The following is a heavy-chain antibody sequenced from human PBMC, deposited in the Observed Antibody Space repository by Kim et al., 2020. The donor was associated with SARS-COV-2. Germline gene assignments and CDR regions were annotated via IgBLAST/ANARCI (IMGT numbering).Heavy chain of an antibody. D-gene: IGHD3-10*01. Sequence: SETLSLTCAVYGGSFSGYYWSWIRQPPGKGLEWIGEINHSGSTNYNPSLKSRVTISVDTSKNQFSLKLSSVTAADTAVYYCARIPGSGMELSIDYWGQGTLVTVSS. J-gene: IGHJ4*02. V-gene: IGHV4-34*01. CDR2: INHSGST. CDR3: ARIPGSGMELSIDY. CDR1: GGSFSGYY.